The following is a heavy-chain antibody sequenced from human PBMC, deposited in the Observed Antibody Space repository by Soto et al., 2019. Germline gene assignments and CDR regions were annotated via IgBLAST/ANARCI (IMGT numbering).Heavy chain of an antibody. Sequence: VASVKVSCKASGGTFSSYAISWVRQAPGQGLEWMGGIIPIFGTANYAQKFQGRVTITADESTSTAYMELSSLRSEDTAVYYCARLWEPPSDYYYYGMDVWGQGTTVTVSS. CDR2: IIPIFGTA. D-gene: IGHD1-26*01. V-gene: IGHV1-69*13. J-gene: IGHJ6*02. CDR3: ARLWEPPSDYYYYGMDV. CDR1: GGTFSSYA.